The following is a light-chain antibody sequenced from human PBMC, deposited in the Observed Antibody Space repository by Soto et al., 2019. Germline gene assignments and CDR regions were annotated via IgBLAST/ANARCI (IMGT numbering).Light chain of an antibody. CDR2: WAS. J-gene: IGKJ1*01. Sequence: DIVMTQSPDSLAVSLGDRATINCKSSQSVFYSSNNKNYLAWYQQKPGQPPKLLIYWASTRESGVPDRFSGSGSGTDFTLTISSLQAEDVAVYYCQQYYRPWTFGQGTKVEIK. CDR1: QSVFYSSNNKNY. CDR3: QQYYRPWT. V-gene: IGKV4-1*01.